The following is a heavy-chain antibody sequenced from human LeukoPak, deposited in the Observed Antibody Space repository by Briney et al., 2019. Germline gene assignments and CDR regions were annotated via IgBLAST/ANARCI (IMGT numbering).Heavy chain of an antibody. Sequence: SERRSPNCPVSGGSVSTYYWSWNRQPPGKGLEWIGNVYYSGSTNYNPSLKSRVTISVDTSNNQFSLKLSSVTAADTAVYYCARGLFYDSSDYLAYWGQ. D-gene: IGHD3-22*01. CDR1: GGSVSTYY. CDR2: VYYSGST. CDR3: ARGLFYDSSDYLAY. V-gene: IGHV4-59*02. J-gene: IGHJ4*02.